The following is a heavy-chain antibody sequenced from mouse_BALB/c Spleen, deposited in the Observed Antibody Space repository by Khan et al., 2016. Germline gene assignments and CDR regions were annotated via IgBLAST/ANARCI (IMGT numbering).Heavy chain of an antibody. CDR3: ARSVPYYFGFDY. CDR1: GYTFTSYD. Sequence: QVRLQQSGAELVKPGASVKLSCKASGYTFTSYDINWVRQRPERRLVGIGWIFPGDGSTKYNEKFKGKATLTTDKSSSTAYMQLSRLTSEDSAVYFCARSVPYYFGFDYWGQGTTLTVSS. CDR2: IFPGDGST. D-gene: IGHD1-1*01. J-gene: IGHJ2*01. V-gene: IGHV1-85*01.